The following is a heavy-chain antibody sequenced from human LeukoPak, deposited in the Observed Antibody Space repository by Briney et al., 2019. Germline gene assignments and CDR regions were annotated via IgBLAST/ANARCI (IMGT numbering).Heavy chain of an antibody. J-gene: IGHJ3*02. CDR3: ARDTYYYGSGTQSDAFDI. Sequence: SQTLSLTCIVSGGSISSGSYYWSWIRQHPGKGLEWIGYIYYSGSTYYNPSLKSRLTISVDTSKNQFSLKLSSVTAADTAVYYCARDTYYYGSGTQSDAFDIWGQGTMVTVSS. V-gene: IGHV4-31*03. D-gene: IGHD3-10*01. CDR1: GGSISSGSYY. CDR2: IYYSGST.